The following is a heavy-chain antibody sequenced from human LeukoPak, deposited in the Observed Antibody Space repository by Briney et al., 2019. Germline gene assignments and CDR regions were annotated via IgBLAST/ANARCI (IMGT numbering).Heavy chain of an antibody. Sequence: GASVKVSCKASGYTFTNYYIHWVRQAPGQGLEWMGIINPSTGTTTYAQKFQDRVTLTRDTSTSTVYMELSRLRSDDTAVYYCARGIQLWFVVPPDYWGQGTLVTVSS. J-gene: IGHJ4*02. V-gene: IGHV1-46*01. D-gene: IGHD5-18*01. CDR2: INPSTGTT. CDR3: ARGIQLWFVVPPDY. CDR1: GYTFTNYY.